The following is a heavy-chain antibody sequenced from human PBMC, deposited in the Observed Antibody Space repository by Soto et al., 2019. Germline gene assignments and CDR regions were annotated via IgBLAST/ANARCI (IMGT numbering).Heavy chain of an antibody. J-gene: IGHJ6*02. D-gene: IGHD3-3*01. CDR1: GFTVSSYA. V-gene: IGHV3-23*01. CDR2: ISGSGGNT. CDR3: AKQRRITISRGLMDV. Sequence: GSLRLSCAASGFTVSSYAMSWVRQAPGKGLGWVSAISGSGGNTYYADSVKGRFTISRDNSKNTLYLQMNSMRAEDTAVYYCAKQRRITISRGLMDVWGQGTTVTVSS.